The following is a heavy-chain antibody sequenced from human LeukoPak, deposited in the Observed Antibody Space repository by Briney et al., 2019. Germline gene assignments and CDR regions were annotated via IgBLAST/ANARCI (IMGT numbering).Heavy chain of an antibody. CDR1: GGSISSYY. J-gene: IGHJ5*02. Sequence: SETLSLTCTVSGGSISSYYWNWIRQPPGKGLEWIGTFYSDGSTTYNPSLKSRLTISVNTSKNQFSLKLTSVTAADTAVYYCARSLSGLDSGDRWGQGTLVTVSS. CDR3: ARSLSGLDSGDR. V-gene: IGHV4-59*01. CDR2: FYSDGST. D-gene: IGHD5-12*01.